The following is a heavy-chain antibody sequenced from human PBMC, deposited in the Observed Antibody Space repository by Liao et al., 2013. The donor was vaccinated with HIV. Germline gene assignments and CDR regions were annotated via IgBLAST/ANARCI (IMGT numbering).Heavy chain of an antibody. D-gene: IGHD2-2*01. Sequence: QVQLQQWGAGLLKPSETLSLTCAVYGGSFSGHYWSWIRQPHGKGLEWIGRIYTSGSTNYNPSLKSRVTISVDTSKNQFSLKLSSVTAADTAVYYCAMRAGCSNTSCWGNYFDYWAREPWSPSPQ. J-gene: IGHJ4*02. CDR3: AMRAGCSNTSCWGNYFDY. V-gene: IGHV4-59*10. CDR1: GGSFSGHY. CDR2: IYTSGST.